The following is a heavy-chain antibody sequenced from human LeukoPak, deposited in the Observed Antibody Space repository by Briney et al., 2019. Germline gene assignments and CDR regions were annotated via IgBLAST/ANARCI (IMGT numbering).Heavy chain of an antibody. J-gene: IGHJ4*02. Sequence: ASVKVSCKASGYTFTSYGISWVRQAPGQGLEWMGWISAYNGNTNYAQKLQGRVTMTTDTSTSTAYMELRSLRSDDTAVYYCARVHPNGYNSGWYPDYWGQGTLVTVSS. CDR1: GYTFTSYG. V-gene: IGHV1-18*01. CDR2: ISAYNGNT. CDR3: ARVHPNGYNSGWYPDY. D-gene: IGHD6-19*01.